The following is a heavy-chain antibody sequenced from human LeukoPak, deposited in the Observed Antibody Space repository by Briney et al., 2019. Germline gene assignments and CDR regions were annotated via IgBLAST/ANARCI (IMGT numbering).Heavy chain of an antibody. CDR1: AFTFISYA. CDR2: ISGSGGST. V-gene: IGHV3-23*01. Sequence: GGSLRLSCAASAFTFISYAMSWVRQAPGKGLEWVSAISGSGGSTYYADSVKGRFTISRDNSKNTLYLQMNSLRAEDTAVYYCAKDNYYYDTFDIWGQGTMVTVSS. D-gene: IGHD3-10*01. J-gene: IGHJ3*02. CDR3: AKDNYYYDTFDI.